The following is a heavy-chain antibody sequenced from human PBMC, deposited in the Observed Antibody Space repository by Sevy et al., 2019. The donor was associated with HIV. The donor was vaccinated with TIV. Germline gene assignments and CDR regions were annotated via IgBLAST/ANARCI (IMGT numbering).Heavy chain of an antibody. CDR3: AGGTIYHVEYCSGGRCPPGDY. J-gene: IGHJ4*02. Sequence: GGSLRLSCAASGFSFSDYYMSWIRQAPGKGLEWISYIGSSDSTLYYVDSVKGRFTISRDNDKNSLYLQMNSLRAEEKAVYYCAGGTIYHVEYCSGGRCPPGDYWGQGTLVTVSS. V-gene: IGHV3-11*01. CDR1: GFSFSDYY. D-gene: IGHD2-15*01. CDR2: IGSSDSTL.